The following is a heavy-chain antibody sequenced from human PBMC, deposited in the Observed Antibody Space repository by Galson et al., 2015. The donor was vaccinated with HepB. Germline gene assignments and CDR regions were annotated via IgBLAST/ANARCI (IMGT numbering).Heavy chain of an antibody. J-gene: IGHJ5*02. CDR3: ARDLGSHNWFDP. CDR1: GGTFSSYA. CDR2: IIPIFGTA. V-gene: IGHV1-69*13. Sequence: SVKVSCKASGGTFSSYAISWVRQAPGQGLEWMGGIIPIFGTANYAQKFQGRVTITADESTSTAYMELSSLRSEDTAVYYCARDLGSHNWFDPWAREPWSPSPQ. D-gene: IGHD3-16*01.